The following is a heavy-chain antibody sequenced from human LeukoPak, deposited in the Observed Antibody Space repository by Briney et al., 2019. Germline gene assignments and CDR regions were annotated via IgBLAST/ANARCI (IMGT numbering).Heavy chain of an antibody. CDR3: AKAKDKIAAALFDY. J-gene: IGHJ4*02. CDR1: GFTFSIYG. D-gene: IGHD6-13*01. V-gene: IGHV3-30*02. Sequence: GGSLRLSCIASGFTFSIYGMHWVRQAPGKGLEWVAFIRYDGSNKYYADSVKGRFTISRDSSKNTLYLQMNSLRPEDTALYYCAKAKDKIAAALFDYWGQGTLVTVSS. CDR2: IRYDGSNK.